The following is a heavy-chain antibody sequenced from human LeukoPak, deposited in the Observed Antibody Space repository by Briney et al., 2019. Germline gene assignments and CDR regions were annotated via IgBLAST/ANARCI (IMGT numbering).Heavy chain of an antibody. J-gene: IGHJ4*02. CDR2: IKQDGSEK. CDR3: AKGSYDSSGYYGPLEYYFDY. CDR1: GFTFSSYW. Sequence: GGSLRLSCAAPGFTFSSYWMSRVRQAPGKGLEWVANIKQDGSEKYYVDSVKGRFTISRDNSKNTLYLQMNSLRAEDTAVYYCAKGSYDSSGYYGPLEYYFDYWGQGTLVTVSS. D-gene: IGHD3-22*01. V-gene: IGHV3-7*03.